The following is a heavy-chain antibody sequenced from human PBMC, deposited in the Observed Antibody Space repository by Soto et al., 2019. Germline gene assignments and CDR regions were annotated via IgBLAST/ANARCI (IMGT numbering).Heavy chain of an antibody. CDR2: ISGGGGRT. V-gene: IGHV3-23*01. CDR1: GFTFSSYA. Sequence: EVQLLESGGGLGQPGGSLRLSCAVSGFTFSSYAMTWVRQAPGTGLEWGSGISGGGGRTYYADSMKGRFTISRDNSKNTLYLQMNSLRADDTALYYCAKGSGYSSGWYEGNFDYWGQGTLVTVSS. J-gene: IGHJ4*02. D-gene: IGHD6-19*01. CDR3: AKGSGYSSGWYEGNFDY.